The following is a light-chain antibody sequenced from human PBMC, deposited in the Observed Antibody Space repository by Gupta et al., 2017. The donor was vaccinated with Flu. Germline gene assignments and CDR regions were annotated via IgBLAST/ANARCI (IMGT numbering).Light chain of an antibody. CDR3: QQRTNGPRPYS. CDR2: DDS. CDR1: RHLASY. Sequence: LTQSPATLSLSPGERATLSCRASRHLASYFAWYQKKPGQPPRLLIQDDSSRAQGIKARFSGSGDETDSNLTFSGSEPEDYAVYFCQQRTNGPRPYSFGQGTKLEI. J-gene: IGKJ2*03. V-gene: IGKV3-11*01.